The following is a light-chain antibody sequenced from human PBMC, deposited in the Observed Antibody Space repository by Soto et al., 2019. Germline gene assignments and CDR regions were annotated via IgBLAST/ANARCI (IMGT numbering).Light chain of an antibody. V-gene: IGKV1-5*01. J-gene: IGKJ1*01. Sequence: DIQMTQSPSTLSASVGDRVTITCRASQSISSWLAWYQQKPGKAPKLLIYDASSLESGVPSRFSGSGSGTEFTLTISSLQPDDFATYYFQQYNSYWTFGQGTKGEIK. CDR1: QSISSW. CDR2: DAS. CDR3: QQYNSYWT.